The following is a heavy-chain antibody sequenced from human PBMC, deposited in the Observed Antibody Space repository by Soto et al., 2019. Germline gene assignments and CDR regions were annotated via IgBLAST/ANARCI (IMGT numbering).Heavy chain of an antibody. Sequence: PGESLKISCKGSGFSFTNYWISWVRQMPGKGLEWMGNIDPVDSYANYSPSFQGHVTFSVDTSISTAYLQWSSLKASDTAMYFCARIESIARSWFGPWGQGTLVTVS. D-gene: IGHD6-13*01. CDR1: GFSFTNYW. V-gene: IGHV5-10-1*01. CDR2: IDPVDSYA. CDR3: ARIESIARSWFGP. J-gene: IGHJ5*02.